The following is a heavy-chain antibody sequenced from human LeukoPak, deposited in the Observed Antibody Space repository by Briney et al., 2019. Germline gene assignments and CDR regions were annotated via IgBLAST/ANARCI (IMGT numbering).Heavy chain of an antibody. J-gene: IGHJ4*02. CDR1: EFTFRSYA. Sequence: GGSLRLSCAASEFTFRSYAMHWVRQGPGRGLERVSVISYDGSNKYYADSVKGRFTISRDNSKNTLYLQMNRLRAEDTAVYYCARAGAAYYDILTGYYPDDYWGQGTLVTVSS. CDR2: ISYDGSNK. D-gene: IGHD3-9*01. CDR3: ARAGAAYYDILTGYYPDDY. V-gene: IGHV3-30-3*01.